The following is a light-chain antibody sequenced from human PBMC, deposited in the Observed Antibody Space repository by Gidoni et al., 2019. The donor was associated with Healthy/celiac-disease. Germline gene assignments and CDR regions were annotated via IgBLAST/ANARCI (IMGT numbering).Light chain of an antibody. V-gene: IGKV1-5*03. CDR3: QKYNSYST. CDR1: QSISSW. CDR2: KAS. Sequence: IQMTQSPSTLSASVGDRVTITCRASQSISSWFAWYQQKPGKAPKLLIYKASSLESGVPSRFSDSGSGTEFTLTISSLQHDDFANYYCQKYNSYSTFXPXTKVDIK. J-gene: IGKJ3*01.